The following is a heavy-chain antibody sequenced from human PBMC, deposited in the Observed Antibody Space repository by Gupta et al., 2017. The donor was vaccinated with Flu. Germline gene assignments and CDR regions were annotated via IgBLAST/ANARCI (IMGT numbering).Heavy chain of an antibody. CDR2: IIPIFGTA. CDR3: ARRLHDFWSGGPTNYYYMDV. V-gene: IGHV1-69*06. J-gene: IGHJ6*03. D-gene: IGHD3-3*01. Sequence: LEWMGGIIPIFGTANYAQKFQGRVTITADKSTSTAYMELSSLRSEDTAVYYCARRLHDFWSGGPTNYYYMDVWGKGTTVTVSS.